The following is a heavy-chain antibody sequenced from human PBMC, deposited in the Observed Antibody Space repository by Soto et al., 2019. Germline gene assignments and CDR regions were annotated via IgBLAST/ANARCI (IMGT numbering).Heavy chain of an antibody. J-gene: IGHJ1*01. CDR2: LYYSWST. CDR3: ARLYDYVWGSYRYTGHFQH. D-gene: IGHD3-16*02. Sequence: QVQLQESGPGLLKPSQTLSLTCTVSGGSISSGDYYWSWIRQPPGKGLEWIGYLYYSWSTYYNPSLKSRVTISVVTSKNPFSLKLSSGSAADTAVYYCARLYDYVWGSYRYTGHFQHWGQGTLVTVSS. CDR1: GGSISSGDYY. V-gene: IGHV4-30-4*01.